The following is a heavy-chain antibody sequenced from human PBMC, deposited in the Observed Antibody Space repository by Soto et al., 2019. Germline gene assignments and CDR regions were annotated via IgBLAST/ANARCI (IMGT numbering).Heavy chain of an antibody. CDR2: IRSKAYGGTT. J-gene: IGHJ5*02. Sequence: GESLKISCTASGFTFGDYAMSWFRQAPGKGLEWVGFIRSKAYGGTTEYAASVKGRFTISRDDSKSIAYLQMNSLKTEDTAVYNCTRALAYYDFWSGYLNWFDPWGQGTLVTVSS. CDR1: GFTFGDYA. CDR3: TRALAYYDFWSGYLNWFDP. V-gene: IGHV3-49*03. D-gene: IGHD3-3*01.